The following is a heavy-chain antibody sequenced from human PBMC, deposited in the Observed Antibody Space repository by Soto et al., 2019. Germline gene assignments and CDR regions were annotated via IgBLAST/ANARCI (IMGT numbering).Heavy chain of an antibody. D-gene: IGHD4-4*01. V-gene: IGHV3-30*18. CDR1: GFTFSSYG. J-gene: IGHJ6*02. CDR2: ISYDGSNK. Sequence: GGSLRLSCAASGFTFSSYGMHWVRQAPGKGLEWVAVISYDGSNKYYADSVKGRFTISRDNSKNTLYLQMNSLRAEDTAVYYCAKYRNDYSNHYYYGMDVWGQGTTVTSP. CDR3: AKYRNDYSNHYYYGMDV.